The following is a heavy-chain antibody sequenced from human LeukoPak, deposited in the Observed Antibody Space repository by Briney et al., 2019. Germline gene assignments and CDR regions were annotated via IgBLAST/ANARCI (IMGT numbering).Heavy chain of an antibody. CDR2: IIPIFGTA. Sequence: ASVKVSCKASGGTFSSYAISWVRQAPGQGLEWMGGIIPIFGTANYAQKFQGRVTITADDTTSNAYTQLLSLGSEAATVYYCASIGWLGDENYYFDDGGQGTLVTVSS. CDR3: ASIGWLGDENYYFDD. D-gene: IGHD3-10*01. CDR1: GGTFSSYA. V-gene: IGHV1-69*13. J-gene: IGHJ4*02.